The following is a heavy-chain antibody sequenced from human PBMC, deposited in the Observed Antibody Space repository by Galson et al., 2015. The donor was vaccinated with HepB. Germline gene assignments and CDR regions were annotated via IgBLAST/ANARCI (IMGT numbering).Heavy chain of an antibody. CDR3: AKDRRITIFGVAITD. J-gene: IGHJ1*01. CDR1: KFTFGNYA. CDR2: INGTDDRT. D-gene: IGHD3-3*01. V-gene: IGHV3-23*01. Sequence: SLRLSCAASKFTFGNYAMSWVRQAPGKGLEWVSGINGTDDRTYYADSVRGRFTISRDNSKNALYLQMNSLTAEDTAVYYCAKDRRITIFGVAITDWGQGTLVTVSS.